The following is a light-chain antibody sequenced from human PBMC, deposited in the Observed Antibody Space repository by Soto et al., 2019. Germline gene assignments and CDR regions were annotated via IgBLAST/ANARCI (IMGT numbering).Light chain of an antibody. V-gene: IGKV4-1*01. CDR1: QSVLYSSNNKNY. J-gene: IGKJ1*01. CDR3: QQYYSTFGRT. Sequence: DIVMTQSPDSLAVSLGERATINCKSSQSVLYSSNNKNYLAWYPQKPGRPPKLLIYWASTRESGVPDRFSGSGSGTDFTLTISSLQAEDVAVYYCQQYYSTFGRTFGQGTKVDIK. CDR2: WAS.